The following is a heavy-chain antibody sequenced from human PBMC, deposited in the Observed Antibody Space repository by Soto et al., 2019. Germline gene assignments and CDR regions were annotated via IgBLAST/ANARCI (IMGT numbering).Heavy chain of an antibody. J-gene: IGHJ6*02. D-gene: IGHD3-9*01. CDR2: INPNSGNT. Sequence: ASGKVSCKGSGYTFTGDYMDWVRQAPGQGLEWMGWINPNSGNTKYSQKFQGRVTITRDTSASTAYMELSSLRSEDTAVYYCARDGSYYDILTGYYGRRSPENYYYYGMDVWGQGTTVTAP. V-gene: IGHV1-2*02. CDR1: GYTFTGDY. CDR3: ARDGSYYDILTGYYGRRSPENYYYYGMDV.